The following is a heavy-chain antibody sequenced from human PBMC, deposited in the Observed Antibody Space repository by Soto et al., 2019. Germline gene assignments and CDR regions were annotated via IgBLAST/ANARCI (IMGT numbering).Heavy chain of an antibody. CDR3: ARDMIPAAISYRYYAMDV. CDR2: IIPIFETT. CDR1: GGTFSNYA. D-gene: IGHD2-2*01. J-gene: IGHJ6*02. V-gene: IGHV1-69*01. Sequence: QVQLVQSGAEVKKPGSSVKVSCKASGGTFSNYAFSWVRQVPGQGLEWMGGIIPIFETTNYAQKFHGRVTITADESTSTTYMELSSLSSEDTAVFFCARDMIPAAISYRYYAMDVWGQGTTVTVSS.